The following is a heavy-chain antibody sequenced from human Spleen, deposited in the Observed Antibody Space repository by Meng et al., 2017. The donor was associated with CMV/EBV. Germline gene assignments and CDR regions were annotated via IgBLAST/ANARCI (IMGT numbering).Heavy chain of an antibody. CDR2: INHSGST. Sequence: GSLRLSCAVYGGSFSGYYLSWIRQPPGKGLEWIGEINHSGSTNYNSSLKSRITVSVDTSKSQFSLNLSSVAAADTAVYYCARVSGGAATYSNFDFWGQGTLVTVSS. V-gene: IGHV4-34*01. CDR1: GGSFSGYY. CDR3: ARVSGGAATYSNFDF. D-gene: IGHD2-15*01. J-gene: IGHJ4*02.